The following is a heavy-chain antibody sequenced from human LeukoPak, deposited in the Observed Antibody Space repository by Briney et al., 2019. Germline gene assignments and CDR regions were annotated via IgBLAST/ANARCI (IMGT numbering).Heavy chain of an antibody. CDR2: ISSSSSYI. CDR3: ARGAPEDAFDI. CDR1: GFTFSSYS. V-gene: IGHV3-21*01. J-gene: IGHJ3*02. Sequence: GGSLRLSCAASGFTFSSYSMNWVRQAPGKGLEWVSSISSSSSYIYYADSVKGRFTISRDNAKNSLYLQMNSLRAERTAVYYCARGAPEDAFDIWGQGTMVTVSS.